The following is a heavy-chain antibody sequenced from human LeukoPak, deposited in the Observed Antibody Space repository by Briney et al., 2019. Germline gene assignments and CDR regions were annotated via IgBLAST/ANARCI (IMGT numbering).Heavy chain of an antibody. J-gene: IGHJ4*02. CDR1: GYTFTYYG. CDR2: IDGGNGNI. D-gene: IGHD1-26*01. V-gene: IGHV1-3*01. CDR3: ARDSGSGNNDY. Sequence: GASVKVSCKASGYTFTYYGMHWVRQAPGQRPEWMGWIDGGNGNIEYSQKFQGRLSITRDTSATTAFMELSSLRSEDAAVYYCARDSGSGNNDYWGQGTLVTVSS.